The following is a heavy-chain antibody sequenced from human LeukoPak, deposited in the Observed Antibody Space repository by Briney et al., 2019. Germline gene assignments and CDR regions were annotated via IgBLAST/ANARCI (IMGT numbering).Heavy chain of an antibody. CDR1: GFTFSSYA. J-gene: IGHJ4*02. Sequence: GSLRLSCAASGFTFSSYAVSWVRQAPGKGPEWVSSISGSGGSTYSADSVKGRFTISRDNSKNTLYLQMNSLRAEDTALYYCAKDRSCTNDICHGDFDYWGQGTLVTVSS. V-gene: IGHV3-23*01. CDR2: ISGSGGST. D-gene: IGHD2-8*01. CDR3: AKDRSCTNDICHGDFDY.